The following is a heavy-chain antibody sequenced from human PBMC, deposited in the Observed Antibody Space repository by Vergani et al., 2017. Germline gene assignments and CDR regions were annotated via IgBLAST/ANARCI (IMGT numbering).Heavy chain of an antibody. D-gene: IGHD2-15*01. V-gene: IGHV4-38-2*02. CDR2: ISHSGYT. CDR3: VRDPWESGGPYSGC. Sequence: QLQLQESGPGLVKPSETLSLTCTVSGYSISSGYYWGWIRQPPGKGLEWIGSISHSGYTFYSPCLKSRVSMSVDTSKSQFSLRVNSVTAADTAVYYCVRDPWESGGPYSGCWGRGTLVSVSS. CDR1: GYSISSGYY. J-gene: IGHJ4*02.